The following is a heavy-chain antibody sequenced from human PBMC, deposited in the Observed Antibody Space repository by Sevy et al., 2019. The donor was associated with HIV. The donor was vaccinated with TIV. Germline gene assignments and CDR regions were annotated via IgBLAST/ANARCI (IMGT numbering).Heavy chain of an antibody. Sequence: GGSLRLSCAASGFTFSSYSMNWVRQAPGKGLEWVSSISSNSSYIYYADSVKGRFTISRDNAKNSLYLQMNSLRAEDTAVYYCARTYYDFWSGSKGGDYWGQGTLVTVSS. V-gene: IGHV3-21*01. CDR2: ISSNSSYI. CDR1: GFTFSSYS. CDR3: ARTYYDFWSGSKGGDY. J-gene: IGHJ4*02. D-gene: IGHD3-3*01.